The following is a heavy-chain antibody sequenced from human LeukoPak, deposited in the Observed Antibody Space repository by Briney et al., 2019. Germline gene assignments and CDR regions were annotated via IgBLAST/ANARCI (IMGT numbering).Heavy chain of an antibody. J-gene: IGHJ6*03. Sequence: GGSLRLSCAASGFTFSSYSMNWVRQAPGKGLEWVSSISSSSSYIYYADSVKGRFTISRDNAKNSLYLQMNSLRAEDTAVYYCARDKRLGYDILTGQTHYYYYYMDVWGKGTTVTISS. D-gene: IGHD3-9*01. CDR2: ISSSSSYI. CDR3: ARDKRLGYDILTGQTHYYYYYMDV. V-gene: IGHV3-21*01. CDR1: GFTFSSYS.